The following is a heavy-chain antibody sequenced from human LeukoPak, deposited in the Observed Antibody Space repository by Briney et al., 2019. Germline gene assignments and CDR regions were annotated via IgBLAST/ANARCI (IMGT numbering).Heavy chain of an antibody. Sequence: SETLSLTCAVYGGSFSGYYWSWIRQPPGKGLEWIGEINHSGSTNYNPSLKSRVTISVDRSKNQFSLKLSSVTAADTAVYYCVRGGVDGYSYGKYWGQGTLVTVSS. V-gene: IGHV4-34*01. CDR1: GGSFSGYY. CDR2: INHSGST. D-gene: IGHD5-24*01. CDR3: VRGGVDGYSYGKY. J-gene: IGHJ4*02.